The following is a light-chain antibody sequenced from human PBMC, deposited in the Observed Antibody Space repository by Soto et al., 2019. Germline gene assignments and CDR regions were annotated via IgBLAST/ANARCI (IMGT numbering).Light chain of an antibody. CDR3: CSYGDFRTSWV. Sequence: QSVLTQPASVSGSPGQSITISCTGTSSDVGSYYLVSWYQQHPGTAPKLIIYEGTKRPSGVSDRFSGSRSGNTASLTISGLQTEDEGDYFCCSYGDFRTSWVFGGGTKLTVL. J-gene: IGLJ3*02. V-gene: IGLV2-23*01. CDR2: EGT. CDR1: SSDVGSYYL.